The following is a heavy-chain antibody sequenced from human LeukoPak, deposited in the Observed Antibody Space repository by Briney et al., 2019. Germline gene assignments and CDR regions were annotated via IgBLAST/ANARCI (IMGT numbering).Heavy chain of an antibody. CDR3: ARGDYGGNSGYYYYYMDV. D-gene: IGHD4-23*01. J-gene: IGHJ6*03. V-gene: IGHV3-74*01. Sequence: GGSLRLSCAASGFTFSSHWMHWVRQVPGKGLVWVSRINTDGSITTYADSAKGRFTFSRDNAKNTLYLQMNSLRAEDTAVYYCARGDYGGNSGYYYYYMDVWGKGTTVTVSS. CDR1: GFTFSSHW. CDR2: INTDGSIT.